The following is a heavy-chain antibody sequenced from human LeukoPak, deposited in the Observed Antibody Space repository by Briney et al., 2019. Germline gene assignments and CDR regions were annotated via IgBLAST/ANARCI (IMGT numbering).Heavy chain of an antibody. V-gene: IGHV3-48*03. CDR3: ASLQRWLQT. CDR1: GFTFSSYE. Sequence: PGGSLRLSCAASGFTFSSYEMNWVRQAPGKGLEWVSYISSSGSTLYYADSVKGRFTISRDNAKNSLYLQMSSLRAEDTAVYYCASLQRWLQTWGQGTLVTVSS. J-gene: IGHJ4*02. CDR2: ISSSGSTL. D-gene: IGHD5-24*01.